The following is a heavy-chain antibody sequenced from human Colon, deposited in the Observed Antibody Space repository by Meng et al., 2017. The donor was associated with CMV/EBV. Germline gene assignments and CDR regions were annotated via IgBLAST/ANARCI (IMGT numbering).Heavy chain of an antibody. D-gene: IGHD6-6*01. Sequence: GESLKISCAASGFTFSSYSMNWVRQAPGKGLEWVSSISSSSSYIYYADSVKGRFTISRDNAKNSLYLQMNSLRAEDTAVYYCARGGQLGPYYYGMDVWGQGTTVTVSS. J-gene: IGHJ6*02. CDR3: ARGGQLGPYYYGMDV. CDR1: GFTFSSYS. V-gene: IGHV3-21*01. CDR2: ISSSSSYI.